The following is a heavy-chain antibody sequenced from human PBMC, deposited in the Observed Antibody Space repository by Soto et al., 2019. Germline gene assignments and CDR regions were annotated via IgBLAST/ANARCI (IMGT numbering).Heavy chain of an antibody. V-gene: IGHV4-59*01. J-gene: IGHJ5*02. D-gene: IGHD3-9*01. CDR3: AREYYDILTGYHNWFDP. Sequence: SETLSLTCTVSGGSISSYYWSWIRRPPGKGLEWIGYIYYSGSTNYNPSLKSRVTISVDTSKNQFSLKLSSVTAADTAVYYCAREYYDILTGYHNWFDPWGQGTMVTVSS. CDR2: IYYSGST. CDR1: GGSISSYY.